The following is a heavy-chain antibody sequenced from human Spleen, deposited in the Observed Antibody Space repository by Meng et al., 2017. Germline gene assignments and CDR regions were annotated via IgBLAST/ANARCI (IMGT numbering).Heavy chain of an antibody. CDR2: INTGNGET. CDR1: GYTFTSYA. CDR3: ASRPGIAVAGFDY. V-gene: IGHV1-3*04. D-gene: IGHD6-19*01. J-gene: IGHJ4*02. Sequence: QVQLVQSGTEVKKPGAPVWVSCKASGYTFTSYAMNWVRQAPGQRLEWMGWINTGNGETKYSQKFQGRVTLTRDTSASTAYMELSSLRFEDTAVYYCASRPGIAVAGFDYWGQGTLVTVSS.